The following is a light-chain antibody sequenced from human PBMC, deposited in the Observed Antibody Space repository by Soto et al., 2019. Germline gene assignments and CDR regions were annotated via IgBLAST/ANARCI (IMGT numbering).Light chain of an antibody. CDR3: QQTFSVPPT. V-gene: IGKV1-39*01. J-gene: IGKJ4*01. CDR2: AAS. Sequence: IQMTQSPSSLSASVGGSVTITCRASQSIGTYLNWYQQESGRAPKLLICAASSFQSGVPSRFSGSGSGVNFTLSVSNLQPEDFATYYCQQTFSVPPTFGGGTKVDLK. CDR1: QSIGTY.